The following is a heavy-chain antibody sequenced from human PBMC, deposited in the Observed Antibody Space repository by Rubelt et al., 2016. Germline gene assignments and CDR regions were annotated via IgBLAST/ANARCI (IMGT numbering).Heavy chain of an antibody. CDR2: ISSSSSPI. D-gene: IGHD6-13*01. CDR3: AREATGAGTDDAFDI. J-gene: IGHJ3*02. CDR1: GFAFSSNS. Sequence: VQLVESGGGVVQPGRSLRLSCAASGFAFSSNSMNWVRQAPGKGLEWVSYISSSSSPIYYADSVKGRFTVSRDNAKNSLYLQMNSLRAEDTAVYYCAREATGAGTDDAFDIWGQGTMVTVSS. V-gene: IGHV3-48*04.